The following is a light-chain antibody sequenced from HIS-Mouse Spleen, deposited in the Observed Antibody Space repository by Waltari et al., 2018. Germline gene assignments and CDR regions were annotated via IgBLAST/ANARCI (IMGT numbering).Light chain of an antibody. V-gene: IGKV1-9*01. CDR1: QGISSY. J-gene: IGKJ1*01. CDR2: AAS. Sequence: DIQLTQSPSFLSASVGDRVTITCRASQGISSYLAWYQQKPGKAPKLLIYAASTLQSGVPSRFSGSGSGTEFTLTISSLQPEDFATYDCQHLNSYPPTVGQGTKVEIK. CDR3: QHLNSYPPT.